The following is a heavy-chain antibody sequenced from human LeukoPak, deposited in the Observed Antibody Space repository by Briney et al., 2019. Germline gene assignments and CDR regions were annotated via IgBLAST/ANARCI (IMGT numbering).Heavy chain of an antibody. CDR1: GFTFSYYG. Sequence: GGSLRLSCAASGFTFSYYGMQWVRQAPGKGLEWVALIWHDGGKRYYADSVKGRFTISRDNSKNTLYLQMTTLRAEDTAVYYCARDADTSEFFSWLDLWGQGTLVTVSS. D-gene: IGHD3-22*01. J-gene: IGHJ5*02. V-gene: IGHV3-33*01. CDR3: ARDADTSEFFSWLDL. CDR2: IWHDGGKR.